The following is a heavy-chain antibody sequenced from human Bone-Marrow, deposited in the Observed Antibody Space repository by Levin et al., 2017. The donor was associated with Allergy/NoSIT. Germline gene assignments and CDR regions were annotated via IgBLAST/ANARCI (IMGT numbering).Heavy chain of an antibody. CDR3: AKGEEASGLHTTYFDY. CDR1: GFTFSSYA. D-gene: IGHD3-3*01. J-gene: IGHJ4*02. CDR2: ISGSGGDT. V-gene: IGHV3-23*01. Sequence: ETLSLTCAASGFTFSSYAMGWVRLAPGKGLEYVSSISGSGGDTRYADSVKGHFSISRDNSKNTLYLQMNNVRAEDTAVYYCAKGEEASGLHTTYFDYWGQGTLVTVSS.